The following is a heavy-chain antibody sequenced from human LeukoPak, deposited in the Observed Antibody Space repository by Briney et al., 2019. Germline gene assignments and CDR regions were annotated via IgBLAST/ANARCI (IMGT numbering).Heavy chain of an antibody. CDR1: GYTFTNYD. D-gene: IGHD3-3*01. CDR2: MNPSSGNT. J-gene: IGHJ3*02. CDR3: TRAWSGGSDAFDI. Sequence: ASVKVSCKASGYTFTNYDINWVRRATGQGLEWMGWMNPSSGNTGYAQKFQGRVTMTWSTSISTAYMVLSSLRSEDTAMYYCTRAWSGGSDAFDIWGQGTMVTVSS. V-gene: IGHV1-8*01.